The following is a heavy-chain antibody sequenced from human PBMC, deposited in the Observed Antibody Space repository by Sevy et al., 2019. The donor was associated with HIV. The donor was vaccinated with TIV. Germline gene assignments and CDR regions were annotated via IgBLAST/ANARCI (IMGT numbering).Heavy chain of an antibody. Sequence: SESLSLTCTVSGDSISSGDYYWNWIRQHPGKGLEWIGYIYHSGRTYHNPSLKSRVTISVDTSKNHCSLKLSSVTAADTAVYYCARAAGKIYYDNRGYLGGYDYWGHGTLVTVSS. CDR2: IYHSGRT. CDR3: ARAAGKIYYDNRGYLGGYDY. CDR1: GDSISSGDYY. J-gene: IGHJ4*01. V-gene: IGHV4-31*03. D-gene: IGHD3-22*01.